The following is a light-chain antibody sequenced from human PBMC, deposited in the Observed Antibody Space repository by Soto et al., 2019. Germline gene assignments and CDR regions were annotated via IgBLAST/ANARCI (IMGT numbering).Light chain of an antibody. CDR2: DAS. Sequence: EIVLTQSPATLSGSAGERATLSCRASQSVSSYLAWYQQKPGQAPRLLIYDASNRATGIPARFSGSGSGTDFTLTISSLEPEDFAVYYCQQRSNWPPITFGQGTRLE. J-gene: IGKJ5*01. CDR3: QQRSNWPPIT. V-gene: IGKV3-11*01. CDR1: QSVSSY.